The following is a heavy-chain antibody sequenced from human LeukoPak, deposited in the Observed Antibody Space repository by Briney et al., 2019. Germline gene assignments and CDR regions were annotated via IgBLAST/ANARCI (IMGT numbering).Heavy chain of an antibody. CDR3: ARALMTTQFPPDY. CDR2: INAGNGNT. D-gene: IGHD4-11*01. Sequence: GASVKVSCKASGYTFTSYAMHWVRQAPGQRLEWMGWINAGNGNTKYSQKFQGRVTITRDTSASTAYMELSSLRSEDTAVYYCARALMTTQFPPDYWGQGTLVTVSS. V-gene: IGHV1-3*01. CDR1: GYTFTSYA. J-gene: IGHJ4*02.